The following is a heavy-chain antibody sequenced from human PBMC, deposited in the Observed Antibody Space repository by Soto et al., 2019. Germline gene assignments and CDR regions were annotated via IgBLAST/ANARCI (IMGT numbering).Heavy chain of an antibody. J-gene: IGHJ4*02. V-gene: IGHV4-34*01. CDR3: ARGRKGYNSSWYVD. D-gene: IGHD6-13*01. CDR2: VSHSGNT. CDR1: GGSFSDYY. Sequence: QVQLQQWGARLLRPSETLSLTCAVYGGSFSDYYWSWIPQPPGKGRGWIVEVSHSGNTNYNPSLKSRVIMLIDTSKNQFSLKLSFVAAADTAVYYCARGRKGYNSSWYVDWGQGTLVTVSS.